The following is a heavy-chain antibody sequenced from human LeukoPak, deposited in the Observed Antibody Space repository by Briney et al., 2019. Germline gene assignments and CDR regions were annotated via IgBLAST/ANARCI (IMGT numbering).Heavy chain of an antibody. CDR3: ATLVRVDVADY. J-gene: IGHJ4*02. CDR1: GLTFSRYW. D-gene: IGHD2-8*02. CDR2: INSDGSST. Sequence: PGGSLRLSCTASGLTFSRYWMHWVRQAPGKGLVWVSRINSDGSSTSYADSVKGRFTISRDNAKNTLYLQMNSLRAEDTAVYYCATLVRVDVADYWGQGTLVTVSS. V-gene: IGHV3-74*01.